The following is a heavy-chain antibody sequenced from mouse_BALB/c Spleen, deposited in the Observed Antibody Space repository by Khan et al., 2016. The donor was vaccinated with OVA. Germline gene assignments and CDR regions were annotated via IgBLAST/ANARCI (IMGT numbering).Heavy chain of an antibody. CDR3: ATSYYYGYYFDY. CDR2: ISGDSSTI. CDR1: GFTFSSYG. Sequence: QLEESGGGLVQPGGSRKLSCAASGFTFSSYGMHWVRQAPEKGLEWVAYISGDSSTIYYTDTVKGRFTISRDNPKNTLSLQMTSLMSEETAMYYCATSYYYGYYFDYWGPGTTLTVSS. V-gene: IGHV5-17*02. D-gene: IGHD1-1*01. J-gene: IGHJ2*01.